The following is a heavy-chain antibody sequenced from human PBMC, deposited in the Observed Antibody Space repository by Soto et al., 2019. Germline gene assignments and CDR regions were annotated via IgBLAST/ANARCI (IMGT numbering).Heavy chain of an antibody. CDR2: IIPIFGTA. Sequence: SVQVSCKASGGTFSSYAISWVRQAPGQGLEGMGGIIPIFGTANYAQKFQGRVTITADESTSTAYMELSSLRSEDTAVYYCARDSPMVVAALDYWGQGTLVTGSS. CDR1: GGTFSSYA. CDR3: ARDSPMVVAALDY. J-gene: IGHJ4*02. V-gene: IGHV1-69*13. D-gene: IGHD2-15*01.